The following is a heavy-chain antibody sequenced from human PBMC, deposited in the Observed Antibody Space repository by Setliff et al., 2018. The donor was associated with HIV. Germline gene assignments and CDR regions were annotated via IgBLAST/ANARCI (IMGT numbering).Heavy chain of an antibody. CDR2: IIPIFGTA. CDR1: GGTFSSYA. CDR3: ARPRAQYYYGMDV. V-gene: IGHV1-69*13. Sequence: SVKVSCKASGGTFSSYAISWVRQAPGQGLEWMGGIIPIFGTANYAQEFQGRVTITADESTSTAYMELSSLRSEDTAVYYCARPRAQYYYGMDVWGQGTTVTVSS. J-gene: IGHJ6*02.